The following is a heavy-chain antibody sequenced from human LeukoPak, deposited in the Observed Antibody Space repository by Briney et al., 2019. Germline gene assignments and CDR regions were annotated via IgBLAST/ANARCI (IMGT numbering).Heavy chain of an antibody. J-gene: IGHJ4*02. CDR3: ARGSPPYDILTGYYQGGGYYFDY. CDR2: IYRSGST. V-gene: IGHV4-59*12. CDR1: GGSFSSYY. Sequence: SETLSLTCNVSGGSFSSYYWNWIRQPPGAGLEWVGHIYRSGSTNYNPSLKSRVTISVDRSKNQFSLKLSSVTAADTAVYYCARGSPPYDILTGYYQGGGYYFDYWGQGTLVTVSS. D-gene: IGHD3-9*01.